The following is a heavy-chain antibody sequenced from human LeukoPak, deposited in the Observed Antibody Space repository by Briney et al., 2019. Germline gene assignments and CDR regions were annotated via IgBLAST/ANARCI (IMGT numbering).Heavy chain of an antibody. J-gene: IGHJ4*02. D-gene: IGHD2-15*01. Sequence: PGGSLRLSCAASGFTFSSYAMSWVRQAPGKGLEWVSAISGSGGSTYYADSVRGRFTISRDNSKSTLYLQMNSLRAEDTAVYYCAKDLVVPYYFDYWGQGTLVTVAS. CDR3: AKDLVVPYYFDY. CDR1: GFTFSSYA. V-gene: IGHV3-23*01. CDR2: ISGSGGST.